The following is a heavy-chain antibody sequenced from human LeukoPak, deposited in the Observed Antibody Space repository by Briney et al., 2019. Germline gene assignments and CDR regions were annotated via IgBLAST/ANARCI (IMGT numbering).Heavy chain of an antibody. Sequence: GGSLRLSCAASGFTFSNAWMSWVRQAPGKGLEWVGRIRSKTDGGTTDYAAPVKGRFTISRDDSKNTLYLQMNSLKTEDTAVYYCTTGPSGETSYYYYGMDVWGQGTTVTVSS. CDR1: GFTFSNAW. CDR3: TTGPSGETSYYYYGMDV. D-gene: IGHD3-10*01. CDR2: IRSKTDGGTT. V-gene: IGHV3-15*01. J-gene: IGHJ6*02.